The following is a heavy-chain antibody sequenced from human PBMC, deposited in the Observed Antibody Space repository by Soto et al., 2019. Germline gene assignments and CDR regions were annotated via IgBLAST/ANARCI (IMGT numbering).Heavy chain of an antibody. Sequence: QVQLVQSGAEVRKPGASVNISCRASGFSFSDNLINWVRQAPGQSLEWRGWINPDNGTTRYSQTFQGRVTISRHSSASIAYVEVSDLTAEDTAVYSCASDILSVGPRATDALDVWGQWTMVTVSS. CDR3: ASDILSVGPRATDALDV. CDR1: GFSFSDNL. J-gene: IGHJ3*01. V-gene: IGHV1-3*01. D-gene: IGHD2-8*02. CDR2: INPDNGTT.